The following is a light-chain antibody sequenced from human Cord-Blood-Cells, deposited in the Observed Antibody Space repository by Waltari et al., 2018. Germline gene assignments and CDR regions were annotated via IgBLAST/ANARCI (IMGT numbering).Light chain of an antibody. J-gene: IGLJ1*01. V-gene: IGLV1-40*01. Sequence: QSVLTQPPSVSGAPGQRVTISCTGSSSNIGAGYDVHWYQHLPGPAPKLLMYGTSTRPSGVPDRFSGSKSGTSASLAITGRQAEDEADYYCQSYDSSLSGYVFGTGTKVTVL. CDR2: GTS. CDR3: QSYDSSLSGYV. CDR1: SSNIGAGYD.